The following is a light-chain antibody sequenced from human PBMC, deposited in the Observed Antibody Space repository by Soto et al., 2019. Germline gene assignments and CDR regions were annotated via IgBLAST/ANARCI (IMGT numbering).Light chain of an antibody. Sequence: IVLTQSPVTLSVSLGERATLSCRASQSVSIKLAWYQQKPGQAPRLLIYGASARAPGIPDRFSGSGSGTEFSLTISGLQSEDSAVYYCQQYNNWLTWTFGQGTKEEVK. CDR3: QQYNNWLTWT. V-gene: IGKV3-15*01. CDR1: QSVSIK. J-gene: IGKJ1*01. CDR2: GAS.